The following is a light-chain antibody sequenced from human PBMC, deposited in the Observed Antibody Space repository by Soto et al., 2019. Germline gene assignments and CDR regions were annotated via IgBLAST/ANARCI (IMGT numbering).Light chain of an antibody. V-gene: IGKV1-27*01. CDR1: QDISDY. Sequence: DIQMTQSPASLSASVGDRVTVTCRASQDISDYLAWYQQKPGKPPRLLIYAASTLQSGVPSRFSGSGFGTDFFLTISSLQPEDVGTYYCQKYHNDPPWTFGQGTRVEMK. J-gene: IGKJ1*01. CDR2: AAS. CDR3: QKYHNDPPWT.